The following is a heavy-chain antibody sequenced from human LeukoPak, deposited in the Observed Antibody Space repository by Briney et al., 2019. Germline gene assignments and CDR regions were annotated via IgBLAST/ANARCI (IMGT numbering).Heavy chain of an antibody. J-gene: IGHJ4*02. D-gene: IGHD3-10*01. CDR1: GFTFSTYS. V-gene: IGHV3-23*01. CDR3: AKDLGGEGGPGFPGY. CDR2: ISGSGGDT. Sequence: PGGCLRLSCSASGFTFSTYSMTWVRQAPGKGLQWVSAISGSGGDTYYADSVKGRFTISRDNSKNTMYLQMNSLRVEDTAVYYCAKDLGGEGGPGFPGYWGQGTLVTVSS.